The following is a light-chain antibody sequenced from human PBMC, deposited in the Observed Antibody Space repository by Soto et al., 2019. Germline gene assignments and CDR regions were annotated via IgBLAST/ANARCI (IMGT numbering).Light chain of an antibody. J-gene: IGKJ1*01. V-gene: IGKV3-15*01. CDR1: QSVSSN. CDR2: GAS. Sequence: EIVMTQSPATLSVSPGERATLSCRASQSVSSNLAWYQQKPGQAPRLLIYGASTRATGIPARFSGSGSGTELTLTIRGRRFEVLAVYYFHHYNNGPRTFGKGPRWKSN. CDR3: HHYNNGPRT.